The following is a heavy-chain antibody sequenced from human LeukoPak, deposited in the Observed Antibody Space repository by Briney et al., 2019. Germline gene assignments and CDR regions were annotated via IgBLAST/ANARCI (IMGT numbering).Heavy chain of an antibody. CDR2: IYPGDSDT. D-gene: IGHD2-15*01. CDR3: ARQSFCSGGSCYSKYFQH. CDR1: GYSFTSYW. J-gene: IGHJ1*01. Sequence: GESLKISCKGSGYSFTSYWIGWVRQMPGKGLEWMGIIYPGDSDTRYSPSSQGQVTISADKSISTAYLQWSSLKASDSAMYYCARQSFCSGGSCYSKYFQHWGQGTLVTVSS. V-gene: IGHV5-51*01.